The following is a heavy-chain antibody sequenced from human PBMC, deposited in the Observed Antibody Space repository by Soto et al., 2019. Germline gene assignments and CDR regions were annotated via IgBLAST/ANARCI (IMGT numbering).Heavy chain of an antibody. D-gene: IGHD2-15*01. J-gene: IGHJ5*02. CDR1: GGSISSSSYY. V-gene: IGHV4-39*01. Sequence: QLPESGPGLVKPSETLSLTCTVSGGSISSSSYYWGWIRQPPGKGLEWIGSIYYSGSTYYNPSLKSRVTISVDTSKNQFSLKLSSVTAADTAVYYCASLIVVVVAATPRGNWFDPWGQGTLVTVSS. CDR3: ASLIVVVVAATPRGNWFDP. CDR2: IYYSGST.